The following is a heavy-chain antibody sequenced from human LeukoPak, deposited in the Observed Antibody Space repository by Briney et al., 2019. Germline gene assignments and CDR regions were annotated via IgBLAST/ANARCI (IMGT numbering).Heavy chain of an antibody. J-gene: IGHJ4*02. CDR1: GGSISSGDFY. Sequence: SETLSLTCTVSGGSISSGDFYWSWIRQPPGKGLEWIGYIHHSGSTFYNPSLKSRVSISVDRSKNQFSLNLSSVTAADTAVFYCARLDSSPRGFDYWGQGTLVAVSS. CDR2: IHHSGST. V-gene: IGHV4-30-2*01. D-gene: IGHD2-2*03. CDR3: ARLDSSPRGFDY.